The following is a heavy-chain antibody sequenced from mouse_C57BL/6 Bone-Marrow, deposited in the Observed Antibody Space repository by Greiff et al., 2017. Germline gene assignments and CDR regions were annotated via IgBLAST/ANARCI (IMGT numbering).Heavy chain of an antibody. CDR1: GFTFSDYG. J-gene: IGHJ3*01. V-gene: IGHV5-15*01. CDR2: ISNLAYSI. CDR3: ARHGGWFAY. Sequence: VQLKESGGGLVQPGGSLKLSCAASGFTFSDYGMAWVRQAPRKGPEWVAFISNLAYSIYYADTVTGRFTISRENAKNTLYLEMSSLRSEDTAMYYCARHGGWFAYWGQGTLVTVSA.